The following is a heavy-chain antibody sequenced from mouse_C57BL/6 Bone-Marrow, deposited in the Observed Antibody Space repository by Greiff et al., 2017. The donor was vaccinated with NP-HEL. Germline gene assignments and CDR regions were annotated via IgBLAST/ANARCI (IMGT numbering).Heavy chain of an antibody. CDR1: GYTFTSYW. V-gene: IGHV1-55*01. J-gene: IGHJ4*01. Sequence: VQLQQSGAELVKPGASVKMSCKASGYTFTSYWITWVKQRPGQGLEWIGDIYPGSGSTNYNEKFKSKATLTVDTSSSTAYMQLSSLTSEDSAVYYCGGVSYYYAMDYWGQGTSVTVSS. CDR3: GGVSYYYAMDY. CDR2: IYPGSGST. D-gene: IGHD6-2*01.